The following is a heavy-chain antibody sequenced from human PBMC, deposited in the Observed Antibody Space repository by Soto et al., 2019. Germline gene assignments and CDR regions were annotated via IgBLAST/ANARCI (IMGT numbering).Heavy chain of an antibody. CDR1: GFTFSSYS. CDR2: ISSSSSTI. Sequence: GGSLRLSCAASGFTFSSYSMNWVRQAPGKGLEWVSYISSSSSTIYYADSVKGRFTISRDNAKNSLYLQMNSLRDEDTAVYYCARDRDDSSGYYSHDAFDIWGQGTMVTVSS. J-gene: IGHJ3*02. D-gene: IGHD3-22*01. CDR3: ARDRDDSSGYYSHDAFDI. V-gene: IGHV3-48*02.